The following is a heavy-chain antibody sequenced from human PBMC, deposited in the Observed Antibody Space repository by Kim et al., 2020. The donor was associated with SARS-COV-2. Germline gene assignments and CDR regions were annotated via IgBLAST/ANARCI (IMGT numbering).Heavy chain of an antibody. CDR2: TYDNGIA. V-gene: IGHV4-39*01. CDR1: AGSISRGTYY. D-gene: IGHD4-4*01. Sequence: SETLSLTCSVSAGSISRGTYYWGWIRQSPGKGLEWLGTTYDNGIAFYNPSLKSRVTISIDASKNQFSLKLSSVTAADTAVYYCAAGVSNYEFSFDYCGQG. J-gene: IGHJ4*02. CDR3: AAGVSNYEFSFDY.